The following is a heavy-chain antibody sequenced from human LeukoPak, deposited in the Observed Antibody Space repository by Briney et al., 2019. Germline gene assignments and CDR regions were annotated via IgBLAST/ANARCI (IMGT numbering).Heavy chain of an antibody. Sequence: ASVKVSCKASGYTFTSYGISWVRQAPGQGLEWMGWICAYNGNTNYAQKLQGRVTMTTDTSTSTAYMELRSLRSDDTAVYYCARDIDIVVVPAAMGYWGQGTLVTVSS. CDR2: ICAYNGNT. J-gene: IGHJ4*02. CDR3: ARDIDIVVVPAAMGY. V-gene: IGHV1-18*01. D-gene: IGHD2-2*01. CDR1: GYTFTSYG.